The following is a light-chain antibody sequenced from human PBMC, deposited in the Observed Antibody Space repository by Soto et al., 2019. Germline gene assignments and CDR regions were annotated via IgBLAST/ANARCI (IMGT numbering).Light chain of an antibody. CDR3: QQRSNWPPT. J-gene: IGKJ4*01. V-gene: IGKV3-11*01. CDR2: AAS. CDR1: QSVSGY. Sequence: EIVLTQSPATLSLSPGNRATLSCRASQSVSGYLAWYQPKPGQAPRLLLYAASNRATGIPARFSGSRSGTDFTLTITSLEPDDFAVYYCQQRSNWPPTYGGGTKVES.